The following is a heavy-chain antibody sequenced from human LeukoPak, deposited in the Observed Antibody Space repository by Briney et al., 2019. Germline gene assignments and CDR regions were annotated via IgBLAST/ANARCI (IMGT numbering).Heavy chain of an antibody. Sequence: ASVKVSCKASGYTFTSYDINWVRQATGQGLEWMGWLNPNSGNTGYAQKFQGRVTISRNTSINTAYMELSSLRSEDTAVYYCARDPNSGYDSVGFRGIWFDPWGQGTLVTVSS. CDR3: ARDPNSGYDSVGFRGIWFDP. D-gene: IGHD5-12*01. J-gene: IGHJ5*02. V-gene: IGHV1-8*03. CDR1: GYTFTSYD. CDR2: LNPNSGNT.